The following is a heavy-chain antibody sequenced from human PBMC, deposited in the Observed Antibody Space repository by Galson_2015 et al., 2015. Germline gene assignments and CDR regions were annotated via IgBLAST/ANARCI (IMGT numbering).Heavy chain of an antibody. V-gene: IGHV3-64D*06. CDR2: ISSNGGST. D-gene: IGHD1-26*01. CDR1: GFTFSSYA. Sequence: SLRLSCAASGFTFSSYAMHWVRQAPGKGLEYVSAISSNGGSTYYADSVKGRFTISRDNSKITLYLQMSSLRAEDTAVYYCVKDLWVGATPPHDAFDIWGQGTMVTVSS. J-gene: IGHJ3*02. CDR3: VKDLWVGATPPHDAFDI.